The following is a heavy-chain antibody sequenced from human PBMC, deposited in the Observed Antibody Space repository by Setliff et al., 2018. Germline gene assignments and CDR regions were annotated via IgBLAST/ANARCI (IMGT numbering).Heavy chain of an antibody. CDR1: GYSFTSCW. D-gene: IGHD4-17*01. V-gene: IGHV5-51*01. CDR2: IYPGDSDT. Sequence: PGESLTISCKGSGYSFTSCWIAWVRQMPGKGLEWMGIIYPGDSDTRYSPSFQGQVTISADRSTRTAYLQWSSLKASDTAFYYCARSDYGDYFAWDSYGMDVWGQGTTVTVSS. CDR3: ARSDYGDYFAWDSYGMDV. J-gene: IGHJ6*02.